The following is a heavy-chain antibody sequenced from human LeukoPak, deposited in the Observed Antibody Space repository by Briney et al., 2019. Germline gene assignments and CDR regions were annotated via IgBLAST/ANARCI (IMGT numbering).Heavy chain of an antibody. CDR2: IYYSGST. D-gene: IGHD1-26*01. Sequence: SETLSLTCTVSGVSINSYYWSWIRQPPGKGLEWIAYIYYSGSTSYNPSLKSRVTISVDTSKNQFSLKLNSVTAADTAMYYCARLFHPALSGNYPFDYWGQGTPVTVSS. V-gene: IGHV4-59*01. J-gene: IGHJ4*02. CDR1: GVSINSYY. CDR3: ARLFHPALSGNYPFDY.